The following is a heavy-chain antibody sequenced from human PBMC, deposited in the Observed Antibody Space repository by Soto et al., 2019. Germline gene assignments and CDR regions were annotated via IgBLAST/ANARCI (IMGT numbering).Heavy chain of an antibody. D-gene: IGHD2-15*01. J-gene: IGHJ2*01. CDR2: ISSSSSYI. CDR3: ARESVGAPYFDL. Sequence: EVQLVESGGGLVKPGGSLRLSCAASGFTFSSYSMNWVRQAPGKGLEWVSSISSSSSYIYYADSVKGRFTISRDNAENSLYLQMNSLRAEDTAVYYCARESVGAPYFDLWGRGTLVTVSS. V-gene: IGHV3-21*01. CDR1: GFTFSSYS.